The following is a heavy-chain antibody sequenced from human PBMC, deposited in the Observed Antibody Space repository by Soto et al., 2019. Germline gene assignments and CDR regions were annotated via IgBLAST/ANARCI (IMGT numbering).Heavy chain of an antibody. CDR2: IYYSGNT. J-gene: IGHJ6*02. CDR1: GDSMSPFY. Sequence: QAPLRESGPGLVKPSETLSLTCTVSGDSMSPFYWNWIRQSPVKGLEWIGYIYYSGNTNYNPSLKSRVAISVDTSKNQFYLKLSDVTAADTAVYYCARGVYDYWSGYYAGSGLDVWGQGTTVIVSS. D-gene: IGHD3-3*01. V-gene: IGHV4-59*13. CDR3: ARGVYDYWSGYYAGSGLDV.